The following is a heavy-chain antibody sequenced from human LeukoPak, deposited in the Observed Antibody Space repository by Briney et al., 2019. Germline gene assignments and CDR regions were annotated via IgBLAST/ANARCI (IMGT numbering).Heavy chain of an antibody. V-gene: IGHV1-3*01. Sequence: GASVKVSCKASGYTFTSYAMHWVRQAPGQRLEWMGWINAGNGNTKYSQKFQGRVTITRDTSTSTAYMELRSLRSDDTAVYYCARGNYDFWSGYYTGRDLLNWFDPWGQGTLVTVSS. D-gene: IGHD3-3*01. CDR1: GYTFTSYA. CDR3: ARGNYDFWSGYYTGRDLLNWFDP. CDR2: INAGNGNT. J-gene: IGHJ5*02.